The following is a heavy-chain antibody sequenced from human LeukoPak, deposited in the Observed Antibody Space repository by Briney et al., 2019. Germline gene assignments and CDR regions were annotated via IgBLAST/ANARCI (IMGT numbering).Heavy chain of an antibody. CDR2: INEDGSEK. D-gene: IGHD3-22*01. CDR1: GFTFSNYW. V-gene: IGHV3-7*01. Sequence: GGSLRLSCAASGFTFSNYWMGWVRQAPGRGLEWVANINEDGSEKYYVDPVKGRFTISRDNGKNSLYLQINSLRAEDTAVFYCARGGYYSAWAEDYWGQGTLVTVSS. CDR3: ARGGYYSAWAEDY. J-gene: IGHJ4*02.